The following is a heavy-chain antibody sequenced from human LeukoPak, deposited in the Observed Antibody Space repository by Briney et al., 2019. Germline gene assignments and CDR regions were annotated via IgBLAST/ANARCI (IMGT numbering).Heavy chain of an antibody. CDR3: ARDTRWAVAGTDYFDY. CDR1: GYTFTGYY. Sequence: GASVKVSCKASGYTFTGYYMHWVRQAPGQGLEWMGWINPNSGGTNYAQKFQGRVTMTRDTSISTAYMELSRLRSDDTAVYYCARDTRWAVAGTDYFDYWGQGTLVTVSS. V-gene: IGHV1-2*02. J-gene: IGHJ4*02. D-gene: IGHD6-19*01. CDR2: INPNSGGT.